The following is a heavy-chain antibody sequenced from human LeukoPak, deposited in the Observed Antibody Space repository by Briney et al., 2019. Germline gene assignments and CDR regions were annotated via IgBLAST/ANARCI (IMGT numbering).Heavy chain of an antibody. Sequence: GASVKVSCKASGYTFTGYYMHWVRQAPAQGLEWMGWINPNSGGTNYAQKFQGRVTMTRDTSISTAYMELSRLRSDDTAVYYCARILDFAMYYFDYWGQGTLVTVSS. V-gene: IGHV1-2*02. CDR2: INPNSGGT. CDR3: ARILDFAMYYFDY. CDR1: GYTFTGYY. D-gene: IGHD3/OR15-3a*01. J-gene: IGHJ4*02.